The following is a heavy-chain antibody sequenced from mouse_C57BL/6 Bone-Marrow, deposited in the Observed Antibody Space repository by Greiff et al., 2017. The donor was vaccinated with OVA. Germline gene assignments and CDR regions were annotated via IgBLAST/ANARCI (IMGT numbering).Heavy chain of an antibody. CDR3: TRPDSSGHYYYAMDY. J-gene: IGHJ4*01. D-gene: IGHD3-2*02. Sequence: QVQLKQSGAELVRPGASVTLSCKASGYTFTDYEMHWVKQTPVHGLEWIGAIDPETGGTAYNQKFKGKAILTADKSSSTAYMELRSLTSEDSAVYYCTRPDSSGHYYYAMDYWGQGTSVTVSS. CDR2: IDPETGGT. CDR1: GYTFTDYE. V-gene: IGHV1-15*01.